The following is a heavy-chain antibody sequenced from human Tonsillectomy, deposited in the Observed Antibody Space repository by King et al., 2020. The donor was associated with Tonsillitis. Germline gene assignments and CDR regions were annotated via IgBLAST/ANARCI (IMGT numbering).Heavy chain of an antibody. CDR1: GFTFSNYA. J-gene: IGHJ6*03. Sequence: VQLVESGGGVVQPGRSLRLSCAASGFTFSNYAMHWVRQAPGKGLEWVAVISYDGSNKYYADSVKGRFTISRDNSKNTLYLQMNSLRAEDTAVYYCARDGYTNYGDYNYYYMDVWGKGTTVTVSS. CDR3: ARDGYTNYGDYNYYYMDV. V-gene: IGHV3-30-3*01. CDR2: ISYDGSNK. D-gene: IGHD4-17*01.